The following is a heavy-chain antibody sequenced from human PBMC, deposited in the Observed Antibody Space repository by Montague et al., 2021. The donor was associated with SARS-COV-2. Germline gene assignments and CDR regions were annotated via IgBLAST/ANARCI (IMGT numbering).Heavy chain of an antibody. V-gene: IGHV4-59*13. CDR2: IYYSGSVTT. CDR3: ARLGGGEVFARFMYWYFDV. J-gene: IGHJ2*01. D-gene: IGHD2-21*01. CDR1: GGSINNYY. Sequence: SETLSLTCSVSGGSINNYYWGWVRQSPGKGLEWIGYIYYSGSVTTSYNPSLKSRVSICVDTSENQFSLKLTSVTAADTAVYYCARLGGGEVFARFMYWYFDVWGRGSLVTVSS.